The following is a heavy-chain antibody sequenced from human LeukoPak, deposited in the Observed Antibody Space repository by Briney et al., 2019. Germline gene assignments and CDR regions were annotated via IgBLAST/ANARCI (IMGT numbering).Heavy chain of an antibody. Sequence: GGSLRLSCAASGFTFSSYWMNWVRQAPGKGLEWVASIKQDGGEKYYVDSVKGRFTISRDNAKNSLYLQMNSLRADDTAVYYCARGYHGYFDYWGQGTLVTVSS. CDR2: IKQDGGEK. CDR1: GFTFSSYW. V-gene: IGHV3-7*04. J-gene: IGHJ4*02. CDR3: ARGYHGYFDY. D-gene: IGHD2-2*01.